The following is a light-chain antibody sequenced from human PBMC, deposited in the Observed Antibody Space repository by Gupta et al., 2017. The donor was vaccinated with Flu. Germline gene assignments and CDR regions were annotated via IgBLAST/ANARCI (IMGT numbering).Light chain of an antibody. J-gene: IGKJ3*01. CDR2: AAS. CDR3: QQSSTLPFT. CDR1: QRSKNY. Sequence: DIQMTQFQASLSASVGDRVTITSRASQRSKNYLNWYQQKPGKAPKSLIYAASTLQCGVPQRFSGSGSGTDFTLTISGLQPEDFATYYCQQSSTLPFTFDPGTKVDF. V-gene: IGKV1-39*01.